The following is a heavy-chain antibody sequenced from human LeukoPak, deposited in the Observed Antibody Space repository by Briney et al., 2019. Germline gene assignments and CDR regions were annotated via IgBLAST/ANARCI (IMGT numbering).Heavy chain of an antibody. CDR2: ISGSGGST. CDR3: AKGYSGYDYYYYYGMDV. J-gene: IGHJ6*02. Sequence: GGSLRLSCSAPGFTFSSYAMSWVRQAPGKGLEWVSAISGSGGSTYYADSVKGRFTISRDNSKNTLYLQMNSLRAEDTAVYYCAKGYSGYDYYYYYGMDVWGQGTTVTVSS. CDR1: GFTFSSYA. D-gene: IGHD5-12*01. V-gene: IGHV3-23*01.